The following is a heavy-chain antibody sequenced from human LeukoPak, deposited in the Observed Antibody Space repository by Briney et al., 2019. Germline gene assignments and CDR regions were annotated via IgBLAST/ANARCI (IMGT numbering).Heavy chain of an antibody. D-gene: IGHD6-19*01. CDR1: GGSISSYY. CDR3: ARGVVVAGLRYYSDS. J-gene: IGHJ4*02. CDR2: IYSTGST. V-gene: IGHV4-4*07. Sequence: SETLSLTCTVSGGSISSYYWSWIRQPAGKGLEWIGRIYSTGSTKYSPSLESRLTMSLDTSKDQFSLKLTSVTAADTAVYYCARGVVVAGLRYYSDSWGQGSLVSVSS.